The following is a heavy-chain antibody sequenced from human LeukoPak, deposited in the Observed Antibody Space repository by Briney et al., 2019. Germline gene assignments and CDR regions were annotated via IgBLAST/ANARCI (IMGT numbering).Heavy chain of an antibody. Sequence: ASVKVSCKASGYTFINYYMHWVRQPPGQGLEWMGIINPSGGTTSYPQKFQGRLIMTSDTSTSTVYMELSSLRSEATAMYYCATEGGGTYFFDSWGLGTLVTVSS. CDR2: INPSGGTT. V-gene: IGHV1-46*01. J-gene: IGHJ4*02. CDR1: GYTFINYY. D-gene: IGHD1/OR15-1a*01. CDR3: ATEGGGTYFFDS.